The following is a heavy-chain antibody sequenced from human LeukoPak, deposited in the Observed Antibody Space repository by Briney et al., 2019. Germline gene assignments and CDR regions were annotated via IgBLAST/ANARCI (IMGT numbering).Heavy chain of an antibody. CDR2: INHSGST. V-gene: IGHV4-34*01. Sequence: SETLSLTCTVSGDSISSYYWSWIRQPPGKGLEWIGEINHSGSTNYNPSLKSRVTISVDTSKNQFSLKLSSVTAADTAVYYCAKPFSGYDPHYFDYWGQGTLVTVSS. J-gene: IGHJ4*02. CDR3: AKPFSGYDPHYFDY. D-gene: IGHD5-12*01. CDR1: GDSISSYY.